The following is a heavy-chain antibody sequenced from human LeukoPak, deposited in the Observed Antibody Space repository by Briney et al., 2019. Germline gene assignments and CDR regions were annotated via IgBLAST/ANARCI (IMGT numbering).Heavy chain of an antibody. V-gene: IGHV3-21*04. D-gene: IGHD3-10*01. CDR3: ARESGFGALFPHCMDV. Sequence: GGSLRLSCAASGFTFSSYSMNWVRQAPGKGLEWVSSISSSSSYIYYADSVKGRFTISRDNSKNTLYLQMNSLRAEDTAVYYCARESGFGALFPHCMDVWGQGTTVTVSS. CDR2: ISSSSSYI. CDR1: GFTFSSYS. J-gene: IGHJ6*02.